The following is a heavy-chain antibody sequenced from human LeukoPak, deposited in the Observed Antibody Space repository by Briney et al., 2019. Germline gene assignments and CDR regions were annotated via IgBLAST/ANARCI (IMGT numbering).Heavy chain of an antibody. V-gene: IGHV3-21*01. D-gene: IGHD4-17*01. J-gene: IGHJ4*02. CDR1: GFTFSSYS. CDR2: ISSSSSYI. Sequence: PGGSLRLSCAASGFTFSSYSMNWVRQAPGKGLEWVSSISSSSSYIYYADSVKGRFTISRDNAKNSLYLQMNSLRTEDTAVYYCASPSSYGDYYFGYWGQGTLVTVSS. CDR3: ASPSSYGDYYFGY.